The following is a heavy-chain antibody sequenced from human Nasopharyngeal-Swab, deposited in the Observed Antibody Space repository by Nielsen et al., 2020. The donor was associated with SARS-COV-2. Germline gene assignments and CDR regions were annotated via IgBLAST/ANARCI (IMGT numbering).Heavy chain of an antibody. Sequence: SVKVSCKVSGGTFSSYAISWVRQAPGQGLEWMGRIIPILGIANYAQKFQGRVTITADKSTSTAYMELSSLGSEDTAVYYCARDSLGQRLVHWGQGTLVTVSS. V-gene: IGHV1-69*04. J-gene: IGHJ4*02. CDR1: GGTFSSYA. CDR3: ARDSLGQRLVH. D-gene: IGHD6-13*01. CDR2: IIPILGIA.